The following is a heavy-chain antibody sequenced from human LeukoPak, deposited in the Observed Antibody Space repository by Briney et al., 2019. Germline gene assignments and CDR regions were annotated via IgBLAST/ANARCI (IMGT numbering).Heavy chain of an antibody. CDR1: GGSISSSNW. CDR3: ASSANYYDSSGYYYVGDY. CDR2: IYHSGST. V-gene: IGHV4-4*02. J-gene: IGHJ4*02. Sequence: SGTLSLTFAVSGGSISSSNWWSWVRQPPGKGLEWIGEIYHSGSTNYNPSLKSRVTISVDKSKNQFSLKLSSVTAADTAVYYCASSANYYDSSGYYYVGDYWGQGTLVTVSS. D-gene: IGHD3-22*01.